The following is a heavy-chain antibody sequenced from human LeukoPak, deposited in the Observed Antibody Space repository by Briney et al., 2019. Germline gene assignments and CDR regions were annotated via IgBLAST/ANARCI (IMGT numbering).Heavy chain of an antibody. V-gene: IGHV1-2*02. CDR1: GYTITGYY. D-gene: IGHD6-13*01. CDR3: AREISSSWSTRNWFDP. CDR2: INPNSGGT. J-gene: IGHJ5*02. Sequence: ASVKVSCKASGYTITGYYMHWVRQAPGQGLEWMGWINPNSGGTNYAQKLQGRVTMTTDTSTSTAYMELRSLRSDDTAVYYCAREISSSWSTRNWFDPWGQGTLVTVSS.